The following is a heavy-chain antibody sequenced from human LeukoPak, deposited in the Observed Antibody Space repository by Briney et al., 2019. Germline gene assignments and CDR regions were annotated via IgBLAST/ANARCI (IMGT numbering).Heavy chain of an antibody. D-gene: IGHD3-22*01. CDR2: SNWNGSST. V-gene: IGHV3-20*04. CDR1: GFTFDDYG. J-gene: IGHJ3*02. Sequence: GGSLRLSCAASGFTFDDYGMSWVRQAPGKGLEWVSGSNWNGSSTGYADSVKGRFTISRDNAKNSLYLQMISLRAEATALYYCARGVIVVVGAFDIWGQGTMVTVSS. CDR3: ARGVIVVVGAFDI.